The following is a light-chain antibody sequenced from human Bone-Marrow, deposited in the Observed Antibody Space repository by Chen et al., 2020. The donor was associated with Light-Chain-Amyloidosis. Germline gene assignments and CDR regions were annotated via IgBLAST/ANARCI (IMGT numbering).Light chain of an antibody. Sequence: QSVLTQPPSVSGAPGQRVTISCTGSSSNIGAGYDVHWYQQLPGTAPKLLIYGNSTRPSEGPDRFYGSESGTSASLAITGLQAEDEADYFCQSYDSSLSGWIFGGGTKLTVL. J-gene: IGLJ2*01. CDR2: GNS. V-gene: IGLV1-40*01. CDR1: SSNIGAGYD. CDR3: QSYDSSLSGWI.